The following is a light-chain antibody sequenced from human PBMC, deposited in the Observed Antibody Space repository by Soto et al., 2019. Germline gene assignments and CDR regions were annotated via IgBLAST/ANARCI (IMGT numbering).Light chain of an antibody. J-gene: IGLJ2*01. CDR1: SSDVGGYNY. V-gene: IGLV2-8*01. CDR2: EVS. Sequence: QSVLTQPPSASGSPGQSVTISCTGTSSDVGGYNYVSWYQHHPGKAPRLMVYEVSKRPSGVPDRFSGSKSGNTASLTVSGLQTEDEADYYHTSYAGSLPVVFGGGTKVTVL. CDR3: TSYAGSLPVV.